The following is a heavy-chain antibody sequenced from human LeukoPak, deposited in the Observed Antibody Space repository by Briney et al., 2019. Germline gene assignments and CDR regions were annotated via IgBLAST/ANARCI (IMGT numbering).Heavy chain of an antibody. V-gene: IGHV3-74*01. D-gene: IGHD2-21*01. Sequence: PGGSLRLSCAASGFTFSSYWMHWVRQAPGKGLVWLSRINSDGSSTSYADSVKGRFTISRDNAKNTLYLQMNSLRADDTAVYYCARDGVTYGGASGYFDYWGQGTLVTVSS. CDR2: INSDGSST. CDR1: GFTFSSYW. CDR3: ARDGVTYGGASGYFDY. J-gene: IGHJ4*02.